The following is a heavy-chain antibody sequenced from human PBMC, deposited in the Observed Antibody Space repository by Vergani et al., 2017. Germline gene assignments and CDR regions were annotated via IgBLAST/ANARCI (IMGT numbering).Heavy chain of an antibody. J-gene: IGHJ4*02. CDR3: TREAAVRRRYFDY. V-gene: IGHV3-49*04. CDR1: GFTFGDYA. D-gene: IGHD2-15*01. Sequence: EVQLVESGGGLVQPGRSLRLSCTASGFTFGDYAMSWVRQAPGKGLEWVGFIRSKAYGGTTEYAASVKGRFTISRDDSKSIAYLQMNSLKTEDTAVYYCTREAAVRRRYFDYWGQGTLVTVSS. CDR2: IRSKAYGGTT.